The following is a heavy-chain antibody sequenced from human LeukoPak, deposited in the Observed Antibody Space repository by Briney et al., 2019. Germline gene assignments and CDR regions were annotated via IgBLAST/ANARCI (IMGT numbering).Heavy chain of an antibody. CDR2: ISSSGSTM. Sequence: PGGSLRLSCAASGFTFSNHSMNWVRQAPGKGLEWVSYISSSGSTMYYADSVKGRFTISRDNAKNSLYLQMNSLRAEDTAVYYCAELGITMIGGVWGKGTTVTISS. CDR3: AELGITMIGGV. D-gene: IGHD3-10*02. CDR1: GFTFSNHS. J-gene: IGHJ6*04. V-gene: IGHV3-48*04.